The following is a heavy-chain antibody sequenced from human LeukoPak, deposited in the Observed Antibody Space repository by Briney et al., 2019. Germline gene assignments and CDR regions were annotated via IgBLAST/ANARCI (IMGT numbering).Heavy chain of an antibody. Sequence: PSETLSLTCSVSGGPIRSYYWRWLRQPPGKGVEWLGYIQYSGSTNYNPTLPGRVTISVDMSKSQFSLKLSSVTAADMAVYYCACLSSNGRRAFDIWGQGTMVTVFS. CDR1: GGPIRSYY. CDR2: IQYSGST. CDR3: ACLSSNGRRAFDI. D-gene: IGHD2-8*01. V-gene: IGHV4-59*08. J-gene: IGHJ3*02.